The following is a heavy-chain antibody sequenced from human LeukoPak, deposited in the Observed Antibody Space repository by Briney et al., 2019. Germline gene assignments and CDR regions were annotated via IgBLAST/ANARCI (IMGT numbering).Heavy chain of an antibody. CDR1: GGSISSYY. J-gene: IGHJ6*03. CDR3: ARGYSSGWPYYYYYMDV. D-gene: IGHD6-19*01. Sequence: PSETLSLTCTVSGGSISSYYWSWIRQPPGKGLEWIGYIYYSGSTNYNPSLKSRVTISVDTSKNQFSLKLRSVTAADTAVYYCARGYSSGWPYYYYYMDVWGKGTTVTISS. V-gene: IGHV4-59*12. CDR2: IYYSGST.